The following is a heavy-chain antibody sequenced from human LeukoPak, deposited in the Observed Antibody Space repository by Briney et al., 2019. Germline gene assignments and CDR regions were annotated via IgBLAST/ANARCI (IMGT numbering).Heavy chain of an antibody. CDR1: GFTFSSYS. D-gene: IGHD3-22*01. Sequence: GGSLRLSCAASGFTFSSYSMTWVRQAPGKGLEWVSYISSSSSTIYYADSVKGRFTISRDNAKNSLYLQMNSLRDEDTAVYYCAGDLNYYDSSGYYWGQGTLVTVSS. V-gene: IGHV3-48*02. CDR3: AGDLNYYDSSGYY. CDR2: ISSSSSTI. J-gene: IGHJ4*02.